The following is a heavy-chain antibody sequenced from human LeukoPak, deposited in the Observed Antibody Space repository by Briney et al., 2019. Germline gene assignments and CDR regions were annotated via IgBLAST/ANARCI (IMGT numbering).Heavy chain of an antibody. CDR1: GFTVSSNY. CDR2: IYSGGST. V-gene: IGHV3-53*01. J-gene: IGHJ6*03. D-gene: IGHD3-16*01. CDR3: ARDLGLPKRMDV. Sequence: GGSQRLSCAASGFTVSSNYMSWVRQAPGKGLEWVSVIYSGGSTYYADSVKGRFTISRDNSKNTLYLQMNSLRAEDTAVYYCARDLGLPKRMDVWGKGTTVTVPS.